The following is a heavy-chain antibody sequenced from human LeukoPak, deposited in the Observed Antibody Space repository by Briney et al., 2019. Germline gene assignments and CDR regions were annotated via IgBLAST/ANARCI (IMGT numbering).Heavy chain of an antibody. CDR1: GYSFTSYW. J-gene: IGHJ4*02. CDR3: AGRGPPGVPAGSFDY. CDR2: IYPGDSDT. V-gene: IGHV5-51*01. Sequence: GESLKISCKGSGYSFTSYWIGWVRQMPGKGLEWMGIIYPGDSDTRYSPSFQGQVTISADKSISTAYLQWSSLKASDTAMYYCAGRGPPGVPAGSFDYWGQGTLVTVSS. D-gene: IGHD2-2*01.